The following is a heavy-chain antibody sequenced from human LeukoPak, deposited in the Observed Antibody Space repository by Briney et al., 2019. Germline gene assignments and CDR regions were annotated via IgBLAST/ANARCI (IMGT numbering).Heavy chain of an antibody. CDR1: GGSFSGYY. CDR2: INHSGST. Sequence: PSETLSLICAVYGGSFSGYYWSWIRQPPGKGLEWIGEINHSGSTNYNPSLKSRVTISVDTSKNQFSLKLSSVTAADTAVYYCARAPQTGPTPTDHSPYFDYWGQGTLVTVSS. V-gene: IGHV4-34*01. D-gene: IGHD1-14*01. CDR3: ARAPQTGPTPTDHSPYFDY. J-gene: IGHJ4*02.